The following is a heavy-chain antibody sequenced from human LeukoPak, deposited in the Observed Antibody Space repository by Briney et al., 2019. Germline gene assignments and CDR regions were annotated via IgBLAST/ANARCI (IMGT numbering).Heavy chain of an antibody. J-gene: IGHJ4*02. CDR1: GGSFSGYY. V-gene: IGHV4-34*01. Sequence: SETLSLTCAVYGGSFSGYYWSWIRQPPGKGLEWIGEINHSGSTNYNPSLKSRVTISVDTSKNQFSLKPSSVTAADTAVYYCATGLKVVAAATSLYSDYWGQRTLVTVPS. CDR3: ATGLKVVAAATSLYSDY. CDR2: INHSGST. D-gene: IGHD2-15*01.